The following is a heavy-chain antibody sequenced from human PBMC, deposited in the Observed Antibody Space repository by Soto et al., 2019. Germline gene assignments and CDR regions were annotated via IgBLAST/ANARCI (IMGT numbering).Heavy chain of an antibody. V-gene: IGHV3-11*06. CDR1: GFTFSDYY. J-gene: IGHJ4*02. CDR3: ARDGSGWTNYYFDY. CDR2: ISSSSSYT. Sequence: QVQLVESGGGLVKPGGSLRLSCAASGFTFSDYYMSWIRQAPGKGLEWVSYISSSSSYTNYADSVKGRFTLSRDNAKNSLYLQMNSLRAEDTAVYYCARDGSGWTNYYFDYWGQGTLVTVSS. D-gene: IGHD6-19*01.